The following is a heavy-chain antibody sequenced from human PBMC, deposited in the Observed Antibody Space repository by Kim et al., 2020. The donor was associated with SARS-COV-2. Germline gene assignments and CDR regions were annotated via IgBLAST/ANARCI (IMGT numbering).Heavy chain of an antibody. CDR1: GFSISSGYY. D-gene: IGHD6-19*01. J-gene: IGHJ4*02. V-gene: IGHV4-38-2*02. Sequence: SETLSLTCTVSGFSISSGYYWGWIRQPPGKGLEWIGIIYHSGRIYYNPSLKSRVTISVDTSKNQFSLKLSSLTAADTALYYCASLDSSGWYYFDYLGQGTLVTVYS. CDR3: ASLDSSGWYYFDY. CDR2: IYHSGRI.